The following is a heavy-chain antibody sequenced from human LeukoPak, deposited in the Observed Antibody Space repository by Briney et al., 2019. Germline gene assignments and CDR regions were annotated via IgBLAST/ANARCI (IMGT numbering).Heavy chain of an antibody. V-gene: IGHV3-33*01. J-gene: IGHJ3*02. D-gene: IGHD4-17*01. CDR2: IWHDASHT. CDR3: ARDSTYGDYVPLWAFDI. Sequence: GRSLRLSCAASGFSFSTYAMHWVRQAPGKGLEWVALIWHDASHTFYTDSVKGRFTISRDNAKNSLYLQMNSLRAEDTAVYYCARDSTYGDYVPLWAFDIWGQGTMVTVSS. CDR1: GFSFSTYA.